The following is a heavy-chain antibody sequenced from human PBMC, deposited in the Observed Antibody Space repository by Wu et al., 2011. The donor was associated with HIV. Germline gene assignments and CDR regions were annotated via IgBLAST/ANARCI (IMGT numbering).Heavy chain of an antibody. CDR2: IIPIFGTA. CDR1: GGTFSSYA. Sequence: QVQLVQSGAEVKKPGSSVKVSCKASGGTFSSYAISWVRQAPGQGLEWMGGIIPIFGTANYAQKFQGRVTITTDESTSTAYMELSSLRSEDTAAYYCARAGVGAQLGYWFDPLGPGNPRSPSPQ. D-gene: IGHD1-26*01. J-gene: IGHJ5*02. CDR3: ARAGVGAQLGYWFDP. V-gene: IGHV1-69*05.